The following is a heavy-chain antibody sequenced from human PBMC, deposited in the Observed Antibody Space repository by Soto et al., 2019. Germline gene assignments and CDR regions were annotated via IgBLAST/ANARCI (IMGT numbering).Heavy chain of an antibody. J-gene: IGHJ4*02. Sequence: PGGSLRLSCAASGFTFSSYAMSWVRQAPGKGLEWVSAISGSGGSTYYADSVKGRFTISRDNSKNTLYLQMNSLRAEDTAVYYCATGPQWLVPGGIDYWGQGTLVTVSS. CDR1: GFTFSSYA. D-gene: IGHD6-19*01. CDR2: ISGSGGST. V-gene: IGHV3-23*01. CDR3: ATGPQWLVPGGIDY.